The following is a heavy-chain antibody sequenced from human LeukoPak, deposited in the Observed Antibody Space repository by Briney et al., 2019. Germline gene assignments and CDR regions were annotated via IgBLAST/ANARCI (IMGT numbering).Heavy chain of an antibody. D-gene: IGHD3-22*01. CDR1: GFTFSSYG. Sequence: GRSLRLSCAASGFTFSSYGMHWVRQAPGKGLEWVAAISYDGSNEYYADSVKGRFTISRDNSKNTLYLQMNSLRAEDTAVYYCAKGNFGGYDSSGYFGYWGQGTLVTVSS. CDR2: ISYDGSNE. J-gene: IGHJ4*02. CDR3: AKGNFGGYDSSGYFGY. V-gene: IGHV3-30*18.